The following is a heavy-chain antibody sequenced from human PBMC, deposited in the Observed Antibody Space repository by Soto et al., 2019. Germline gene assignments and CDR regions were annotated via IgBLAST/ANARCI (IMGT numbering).Heavy chain of an antibody. CDR1: GFTFGDYA. CDR3: TRGGSPGYSSGWYPRGYYYYGMDV. CDR2: IRSKAYGGTT. J-gene: IGHJ6*02. Sequence: GGSLRLSCTASGFTFGDYAMSWFRQAPGKGLEWVGFIRSKAYGGTTEYAASVKGRFTISRDDSKSIAYLQMNSLKTEDTAVYYCTRGGSPGYSSGWYPRGYYYYGMDVWGQGTTVTVSS. D-gene: IGHD6-19*01. V-gene: IGHV3-49*03.